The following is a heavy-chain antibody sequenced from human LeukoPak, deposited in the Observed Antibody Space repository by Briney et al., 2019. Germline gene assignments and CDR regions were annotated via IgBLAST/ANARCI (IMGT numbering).Heavy chain of an antibody. CDR3: ARSPRLFGVPLRY. D-gene: IGHD3-10*02. V-gene: IGHV4-34*01. J-gene: IGHJ4*02. CDR1: GGSFSGYY. CDR2: INHSGST. Sequence: PSETLSLTCAVYGGSFSGYYWSWIRQPPGKGLEGIGEINHSGSTNYNPSLKSRVTISVDTSRNQFSLKLSSVTAADTAVYYCARSPRLFGVPLRYWGQGTLVTVSS.